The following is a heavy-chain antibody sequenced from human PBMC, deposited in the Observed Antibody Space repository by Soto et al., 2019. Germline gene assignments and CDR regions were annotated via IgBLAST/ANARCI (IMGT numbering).Heavy chain of an antibody. J-gene: IGHJ4*02. V-gene: IGHV4-31*03. CDR2: IYYSGST. CDR3: ARVRDDFWSGYYMDY. CDR1: GVSISSGGYY. Sequence: QVQLQESGPGLVKPSQTLSLTGTVSGVSISSGGYYWSWIRQHPGKGLEWIGYIYYSGSTYYNPSLKSRVTISVDTSKNQFSLKLSSVTAADTAVYYCARVRDDFWSGYYMDYWGQGTLVTVSS. D-gene: IGHD3-3*01.